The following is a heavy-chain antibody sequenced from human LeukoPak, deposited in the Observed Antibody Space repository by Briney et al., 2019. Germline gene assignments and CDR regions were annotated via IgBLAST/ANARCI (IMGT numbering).Heavy chain of an antibody. CDR3: ARGLGSSGWYYLFDY. D-gene: IGHD6-19*01. J-gene: IGHJ4*02. CDR2: IDFSGRTI. V-gene: IGHV3-48*03. Sequence: PGGSLRLSCAASGFTLSSFEMNWVRQAPGKGLEWVPYIDFSGRTIYYAASVKGRFTISRDNAKNSLYLQMNSLRAEDTAVYYCARGLGSSGWYYLFDYWGQGALVTVSS. CDR1: GFTLSSFE.